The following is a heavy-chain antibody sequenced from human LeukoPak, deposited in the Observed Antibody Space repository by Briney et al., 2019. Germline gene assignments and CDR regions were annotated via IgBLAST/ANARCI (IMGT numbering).Heavy chain of an antibody. D-gene: IGHD3-9*01. Sequence: KPGGSLRLSCAASGFPFRDYYMTWIRQAPGKGLEWISYISRSGDTLYYADSVEGRFTISRDNAKNLLFLQMNSLRADDTAVYYCAREVVIFPDYYYYGMDVWGQGTTVTVS. V-gene: IGHV3-11*01. CDR1: GFPFRDYY. CDR2: ISRSGDTL. J-gene: IGHJ6*02. CDR3: AREVVIFPDYYYYGMDV.